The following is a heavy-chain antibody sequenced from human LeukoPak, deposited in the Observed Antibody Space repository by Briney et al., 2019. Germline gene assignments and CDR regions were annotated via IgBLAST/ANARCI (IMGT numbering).Heavy chain of an antibody. CDR2: ISPSGDIT. Sequence: GGSLRLSCAASGFIFSSHGMNWVRQAPGEGLEWVSGISPSGDITYYADSVKGRFTISGDNSKNTVYLQMDSLRFEDAAVYYCARDLNWGAFDIRGQGTMVSVSS. J-gene: IGHJ3*02. CDR1: GFIFSSHG. V-gene: IGHV3-23*01. D-gene: IGHD7-27*01. CDR3: ARDLNWGAFDI.